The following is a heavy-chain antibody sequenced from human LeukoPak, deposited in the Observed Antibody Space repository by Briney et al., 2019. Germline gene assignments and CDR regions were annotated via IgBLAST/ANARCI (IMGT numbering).Heavy chain of an antibody. CDR1: SGSFSGYY. CDR2: FNHNWGA. J-gene: IGHJ4*02. D-gene: IGHD3-10*01. Sequence: SETLSLTCAVYSGSFSGYYWTWFRQPPGKGLEWIGEFNHNWGAKYNPSLTSRVTISVDTSKNHLSLGLNSVTAADTAVYYCAASLWFGIYPDYWGQGSLVTVSS. CDR3: AASLWFGIYPDY. V-gene: IGHV4-34*01.